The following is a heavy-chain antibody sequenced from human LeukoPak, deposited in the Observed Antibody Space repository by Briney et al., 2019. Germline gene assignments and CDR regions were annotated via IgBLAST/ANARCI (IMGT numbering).Heavy chain of an antibody. D-gene: IGHD3-10*01. J-gene: IGHJ5*02. V-gene: IGHV1-69*06. CDR2: IIPIFGTA. CDR3: ARDNSLGGCLDP. Sequence: SVKVSCKASGYTFTSYGISWVRQAPGQGLEWMGGIIPIFGTANYAQKFQGRVTITADKSTSTAYMELSSLRSEDTAVYYCARDNSLGGCLDPWGQGTLVTVSS. CDR1: GYTFTSYG.